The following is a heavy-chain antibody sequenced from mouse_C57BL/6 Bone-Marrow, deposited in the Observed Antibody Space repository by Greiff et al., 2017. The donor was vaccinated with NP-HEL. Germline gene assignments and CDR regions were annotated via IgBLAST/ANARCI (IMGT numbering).Heavy chain of an antibody. Sequence: QVQLQQSGAELVRPGASVTLSCKASGYTFTDYDMHWVKQTPVHGLEWIGAIDPETGGTAYNQKFKGKAILTADKSSSTAYMELRSLTSEDSAVYYCTRSGYSPFDYWGQGTTLTVSS. CDR2: IDPETGGT. CDR3: TRSGYSPFDY. D-gene: IGHD2-12*01. J-gene: IGHJ2*01. V-gene: IGHV1-15*01. CDR1: GYTFTDYD.